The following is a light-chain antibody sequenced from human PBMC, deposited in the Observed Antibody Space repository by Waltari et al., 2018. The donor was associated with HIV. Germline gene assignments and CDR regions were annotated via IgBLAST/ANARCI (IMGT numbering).Light chain of an antibody. Sequence: IQMAQSPSSLSASVGDTVILTCRASPDVDNWLAWYHQKTGRAPKLLISMTAVLESGVQSRFSGSGSGTTFTLTITGLQPDDFGTYLCQQYSTHYAFGQGTRVE. CDR2: MTA. V-gene: IGKV1-5*03. J-gene: IGKJ2*01. CDR1: PDVDNW. CDR3: QQYSTHYA.